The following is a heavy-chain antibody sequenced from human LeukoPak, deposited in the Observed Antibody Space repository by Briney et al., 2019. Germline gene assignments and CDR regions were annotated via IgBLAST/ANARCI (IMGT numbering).Heavy chain of an antibody. J-gene: IGHJ4*02. Sequence: GGSLRLSCAASGFTFSNSCMHWVRQAPGKGLEWVALIRYDGSKKYYANSVQGRFTISRHNSKDTLYLQINSLRTEDTAVYYCARAPREGFSGSYHDYWGQGTLVTVSS. CDR3: ARAPREGFSGSYHDY. V-gene: IGHV3-30*02. D-gene: IGHD1-26*01. CDR2: IRYDGSKK. CDR1: GFTFSNSC.